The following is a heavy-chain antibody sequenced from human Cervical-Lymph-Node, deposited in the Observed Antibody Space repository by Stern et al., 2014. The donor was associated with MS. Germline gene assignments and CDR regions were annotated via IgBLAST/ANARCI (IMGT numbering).Heavy chain of an antibody. J-gene: IGHJ6*02. CDR3: ARERHSMDV. CDR2: IDPISGGT. CDR1: GYSFTAHY. Sequence: VQLVQSGAEVKKPGASVKVSCKASGYSFTAHYIHWVRQAPGQGLEWMGWIDPISGGTKSAQNFQGRVTMTRETSISTFYMELSGLTSDDTTVFYGARERHSMDVWGQGTTVTVSS. V-gene: IGHV1-2*02.